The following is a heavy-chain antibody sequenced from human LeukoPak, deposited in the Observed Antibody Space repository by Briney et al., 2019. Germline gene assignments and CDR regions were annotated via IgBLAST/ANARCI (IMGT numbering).Heavy chain of an antibody. D-gene: IGHD5-24*01. V-gene: IGHV4-59*08. CDR1: GGSISSYC. Sequence: SETLSLTCTVSGGSISSYCWSWIRQPPGKGLEWIGYIYYSGSTNYNPSLKSRVTISVDTSKNQFSLKLSSVTAADTAVYYCARHRWYYGMDVWGQGTTVTVSS. J-gene: IGHJ6*02. CDR3: ARHRWYYGMDV. CDR2: IYYSGST.